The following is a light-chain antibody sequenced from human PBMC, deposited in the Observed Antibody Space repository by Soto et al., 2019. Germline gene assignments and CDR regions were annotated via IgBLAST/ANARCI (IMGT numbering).Light chain of an antibody. V-gene: IGKV3-20*01. CDR3: QQYGSSPRT. Sequence: EIVLTQSPGTLSLSPGERGTLSCRASQSVSSSYLARYQQKPGQAPRLLMYGTSTRATGTPDRFSGSGSGTDFTLTISSLEPEDVAVYYCQQYGSSPRTFGQGTKVEVK. CDR2: GTS. J-gene: IGKJ1*01. CDR1: QSVSSSY.